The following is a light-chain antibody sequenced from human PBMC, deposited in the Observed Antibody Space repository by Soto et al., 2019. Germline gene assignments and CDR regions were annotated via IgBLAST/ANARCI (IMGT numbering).Light chain of an antibody. Sequence: EIVLTQSPGTLSLSPGERATLSCRTSQNLSSGYLARYRQKPGQAPRILIYAASSRATGIPDRFIGSGSGTDFTLTISRLEPEDFAVYYCQQYDTSPRTFGRGTKVE. V-gene: IGKV3-20*01. CDR1: QNLSSGY. J-gene: IGKJ1*01. CDR2: AAS. CDR3: QQYDTSPRT.